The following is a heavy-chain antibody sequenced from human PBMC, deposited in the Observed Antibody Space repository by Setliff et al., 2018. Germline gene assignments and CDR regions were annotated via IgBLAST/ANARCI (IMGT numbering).Heavy chain of an antibody. CDR1: GASLRSGSAY. J-gene: IGHJ4*02. CDR2: VYHSGKT. V-gene: IGHV4-39*02. Sequence: LSLTCTVSGASLRSGSAYWGWIRQSPVKGLEWIGNVYHSGKTYYNPSLKSRVTISVDTSKNHFSLRLTSVTAADTAIYFCARTFSGYLSYFDSWGQGTLVTVSS. CDR3: ARTFSGYLSYFDS. D-gene: IGHD5-12*01.